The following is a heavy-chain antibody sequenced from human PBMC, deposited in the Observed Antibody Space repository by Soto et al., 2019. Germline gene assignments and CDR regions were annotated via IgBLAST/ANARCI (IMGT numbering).Heavy chain of an antibody. Sequence: GESLKISCTGFGYTFTTFWISWVRQMPGRGLEWMGRIDPRDSYTNYSPSFQGHVTISADKSISTAYLQWGSLKASDTAMYYCARLYCSSSTCDSWFDPWGQGTLVTVSS. CDR2: IDPRDSYT. CDR3: ARLYCSSSTCDSWFDP. J-gene: IGHJ5*02. D-gene: IGHD2-2*01. V-gene: IGHV5-10-1*01. CDR1: GYTFTTFW.